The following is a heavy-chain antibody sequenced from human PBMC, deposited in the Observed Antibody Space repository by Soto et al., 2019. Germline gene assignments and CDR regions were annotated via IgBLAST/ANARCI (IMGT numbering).Heavy chain of an antibody. Sequence: QMQLQESGPGLVKPSETLSLICTVSSGSISVEQRWTWVRQPPGKGLEWIGEIHHSGSTNENPSLRSRVTMSVDKSKNQFSRKLNSVTAADTAVYFCARSFGWYAIDHWGQGTLVIVSS. V-gene: IGHV4-4*02. CDR1: SGSISVEQR. CDR2: IHHSGST. D-gene: IGHD6-19*01. J-gene: IGHJ4*02. CDR3: ARSFGWYAIDH.